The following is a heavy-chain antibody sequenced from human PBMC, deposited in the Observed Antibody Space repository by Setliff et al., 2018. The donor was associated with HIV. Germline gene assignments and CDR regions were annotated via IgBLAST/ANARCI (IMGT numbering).Heavy chain of an antibody. Sequence: ASVKVSCKAFGYIFTDYYIHWVRQAPGQGLEWMGWINPNGGYTNYAQKFLGRVTMTQDTSFTTAYLELSRLGSDDTAVYYCAADNYNCNSFDSWGQGSLVTVSS. D-gene: IGHD3-3*01. J-gene: IGHJ4*02. CDR1: GYIFTDYY. V-gene: IGHV1-2*02. CDR3: AADNYNCNSFDS. CDR2: INPNGGYT.